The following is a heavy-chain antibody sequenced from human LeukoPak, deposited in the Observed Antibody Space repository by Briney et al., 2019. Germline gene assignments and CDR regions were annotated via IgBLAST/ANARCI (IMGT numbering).Heavy chain of an antibody. CDR1: GFTFSDYG. J-gene: IGHJ4*02. Sequence: PGGSLRLSCAASGFTFSDYGMHWVRQAPGKGLEWVAFIRYDGTNKYYADSVKGRFTISRDNSKDTLYLQMNSLRAEDTAVYYCAKRDIVAAGHGDYFDCWGQGTLVTVSS. CDR2: IRYDGTNK. CDR3: AKRDIVAAGHGDYFDC. V-gene: IGHV3-30*02. D-gene: IGHD6-13*01.